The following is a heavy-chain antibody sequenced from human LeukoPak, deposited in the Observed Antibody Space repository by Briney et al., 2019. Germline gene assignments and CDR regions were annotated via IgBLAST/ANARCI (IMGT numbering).Heavy chain of an antibody. CDR2: INAGNGNT. V-gene: IGHV1-3*01. CDR1: GYTFTSYA. J-gene: IGHJ5*02. D-gene: IGHD3-3*01. Sequence: ASVKVSCKASGYTFTSYAMHWVRQAPGQRLEWMGWINAGNGNTKYSQKFQGRVTITRDTSASTAYMELSSLRSEDTAVYYCARGAYDFWSGPNWFDPWGQGTLVTVSS. CDR3: ARGAYDFWSGPNWFDP.